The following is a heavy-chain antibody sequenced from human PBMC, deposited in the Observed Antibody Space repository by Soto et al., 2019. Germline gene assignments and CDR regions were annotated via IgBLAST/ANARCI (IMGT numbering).Heavy chain of an antibody. Sequence: QVQLLQSGAEVKNPGSSVPVSCKASGGTFSSYTISWVRQAPGQGLEWMGGIIPTFGTANYAQKFQGRVTITADESTSTAYMELSSLRSEDTAVYYCARGNHRWLQLWYFDLWGRGTLVTVSS. D-gene: IGHD5-12*01. V-gene: IGHV1-69*12. CDR1: GGTFSSYT. J-gene: IGHJ2*01. CDR3: ARGNHRWLQLWYFDL. CDR2: IIPTFGTA.